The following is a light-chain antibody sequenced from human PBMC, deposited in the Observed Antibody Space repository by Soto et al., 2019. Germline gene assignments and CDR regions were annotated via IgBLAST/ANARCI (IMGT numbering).Light chain of an antibody. CDR2: EYY. CDR3: QSYDPTYVV. CDR1: SGSIASNF. Sequence: NFMLTQPHSVSESPGRTVTISCTRGSGSIASNFVQWYQQRPGSAPTTVICEYYQRPSGVPDRFSGSFDSSSNSASLTISGLMTEDEADYSCQSYDPTYVVFGGGTKLTVL. V-gene: IGLV6-57*04. J-gene: IGLJ2*01.